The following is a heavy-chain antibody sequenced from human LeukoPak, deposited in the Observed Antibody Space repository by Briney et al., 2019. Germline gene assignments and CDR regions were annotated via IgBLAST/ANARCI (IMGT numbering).Heavy chain of an antibody. D-gene: IGHD5-18*01. Sequence: PGGSLRLSCVGSGFTFSSHGMNWIRQAPGEGLEWVSGLSPSGDRPYCADSVKGRFTISRDNSKNTVYLQMNSLGAEDTAVYFCAKDAAWIQFDDWGQGILVTVSS. CDR1: GFTFSSHG. CDR2: LSPSGDRP. J-gene: IGHJ4*02. V-gene: IGHV3-23*01. CDR3: AKDAAWIQFDD.